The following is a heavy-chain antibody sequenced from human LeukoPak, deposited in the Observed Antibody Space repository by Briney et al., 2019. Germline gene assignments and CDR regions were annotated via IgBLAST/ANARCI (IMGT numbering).Heavy chain of an antibody. CDR3: AKDGTYSSGWPLDY. J-gene: IGHJ4*02. CDR1: GFTFSSHW. V-gene: IGHV3-23*01. D-gene: IGHD6-19*01. CDR2: ISGSGGST. Sequence: GGSLRLSCAASGFTFSSHWMDWVRQAPGKGLEWVSAISGSGGSTYYADSVKGRFTISRDNSKNTLYLQLYSLRAEDTAVYYCAKDGTYSSGWPLDYWGQGTLVTVSS.